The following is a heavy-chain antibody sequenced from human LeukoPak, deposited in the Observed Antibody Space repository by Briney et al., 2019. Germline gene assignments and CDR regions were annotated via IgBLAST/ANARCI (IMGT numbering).Heavy chain of an antibody. V-gene: IGHV4-31*03. CDR2: IHYSGST. D-gene: IGHD3-22*01. J-gene: IGHJ4*02. CDR1: GGSISSGGYY. CDR3: ARVEAYYYDSSGYYVGFFDY. Sequence: SETLSLTCTVSGGSISSGGYYWSWIRQHPGKGLEWIGYIHYSGSTYYNPSLKSRVTTSVDTSKNQFSLKLSSVTAADTAVYYCARVEAYYYDSSGYYVGFFDYWGQGTLVTVSS.